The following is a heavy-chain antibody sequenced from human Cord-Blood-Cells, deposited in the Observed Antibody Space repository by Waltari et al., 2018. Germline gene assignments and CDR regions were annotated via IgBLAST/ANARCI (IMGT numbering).Heavy chain of an antibody. D-gene: IGHD3-3*01. CDR1: GGSFRGYY. CDR3: VEWPPDAFDI. V-gene: IGHV4-34*01. Sequence: QVQLQQWGAGLLKPSETLSLTCAVYGGSFRGYYWSWIRQPPGKGLEWIGEIKHSGSTNYNPSLKSRVTISVDTSKNQFSLKLSSVTAADTAVYYCVEWPPDAFDIWGQGTMVTVSS. CDR2: IKHSGST. J-gene: IGHJ3*02.